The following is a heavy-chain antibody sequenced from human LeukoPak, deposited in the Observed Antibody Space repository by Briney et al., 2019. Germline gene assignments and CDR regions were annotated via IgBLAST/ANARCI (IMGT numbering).Heavy chain of an antibody. Sequence: PSQTLSLTCAVSGGSISSGGYSWSWIRQPPGKGLEWIGYIYHSGSTYYNPSLKSRVTISVDRSKNQFSLKLSSVTAADTAVFYCARLQLWSIFDFWGQGTLVTVSS. CDR3: ARLQLWSIFDF. CDR1: GGSISSGGYS. CDR2: IYHSGST. V-gene: IGHV4-30-2*01. D-gene: IGHD5-18*01. J-gene: IGHJ4*02.